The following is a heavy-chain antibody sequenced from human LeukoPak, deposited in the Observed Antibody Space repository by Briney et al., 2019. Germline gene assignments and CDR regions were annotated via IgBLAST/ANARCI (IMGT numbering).Heavy chain of an antibody. V-gene: IGHV3-53*01. CDR1: GFTVSTYY. CDR2: IYSGGST. J-gene: IGHJ4*02. CDR3: ARGLGYCTSTTCLLPFDY. D-gene: IGHD2-2*01. Sequence: GGSLRLSCAASGFTVSTYYMTWVRQAPGKGLECVSVIYSGGSTYYADSVKGRFTVSRDNSKNTLYLQMNSLRAEDTAMYCCARGLGYCTSTTCLLPFDYWGQGTLVTVSS.